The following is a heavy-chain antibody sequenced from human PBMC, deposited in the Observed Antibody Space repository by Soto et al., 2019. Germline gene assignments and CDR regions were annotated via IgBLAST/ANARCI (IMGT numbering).Heavy chain of an antibody. V-gene: IGHV3-66*01. CDR3: ARENTGWPDALVM. J-gene: IGHJ3*02. CDR2: IYSGGDT. D-gene: IGHD6-19*01. CDR1: GFTVSSDY. Sequence: DVQLVESGGGLVQPGGSLRLSCAVSGFTVSSDYMSWVRQAPAKGLEWVSAIYSGGDTYYADSMKGRFTMSRDNSKKTLYLQMNSLRAEDTAVYYCARENTGWPDALVMWGQGTMVTVSS.